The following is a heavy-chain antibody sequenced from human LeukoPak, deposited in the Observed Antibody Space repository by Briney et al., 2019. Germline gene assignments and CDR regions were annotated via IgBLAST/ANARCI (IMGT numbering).Heavy chain of an antibody. V-gene: IGHV4-59*01. Sequence: SETLSLTCTVSGGSISSYYWSWIRQPPGKGLEWIGYIYYSGSTNYNPSLKSRVTISADTSKNQFSLKLSSVTAADTAVYYCATDYGGNSVHFDYWGQGTLVTVSS. D-gene: IGHD4-17*01. CDR1: GGSISSYY. CDR3: ATDYGGNSVHFDY. J-gene: IGHJ4*02. CDR2: IYYSGST.